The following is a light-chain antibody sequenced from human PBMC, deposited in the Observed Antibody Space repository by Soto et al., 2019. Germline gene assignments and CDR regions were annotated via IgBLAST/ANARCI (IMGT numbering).Light chain of an antibody. CDR1: QSVGSSY. V-gene: IGKV3-20*01. J-gene: IGKJ1*01. CDR3: QQYGSSPST. CDR2: GAS. Sequence: EIMLTQSPGTLSLSPGESATLSCRASQSVGSSYLAWYRQKPGQAPRLLIYGASSRATGIPDRFSGGGSGTDFTLTISRLEPEDFAVYYCQQYGSSPSTFGQGTKVEIK.